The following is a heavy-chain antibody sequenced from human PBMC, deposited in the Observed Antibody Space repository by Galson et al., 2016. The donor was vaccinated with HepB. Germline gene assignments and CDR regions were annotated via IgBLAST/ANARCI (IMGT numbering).Heavy chain of an antibody. D-gene: IGHD2-8*02. CDR1: GFTLTNYG. J-gene: IGHJ3*02. V-gene: IGHV3-48*02. Sequence: SLRLSCAASGFTLTNYGMNWVRQAPGKGLERVSYIRSTTSTIYYANSVKGRFTISSDDADNSLYLQMNSLRDEDTAVYYCARDLVRSAFDMWGQGTMVTVSS. CDR3: ARDLVRSAFDM. CDR2: IRSTTSTI.